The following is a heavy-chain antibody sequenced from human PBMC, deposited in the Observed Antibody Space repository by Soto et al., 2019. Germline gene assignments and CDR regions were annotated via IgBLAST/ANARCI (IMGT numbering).Heavy chain of an antibody. CDR1: GFTFSSYS. CDR2: ISSSSSTI. Sequence: GGSLRLSCAASGFTFSSYSMNWVRQAPGKGLEWVSYISSSSSTIYYADSVKGRFTISRDNAKNSLYLQMNSLRAEDTAVYYCARAAPTYYDFWSGYPFDYWGQGTLVTVSS. CDR3: ARAAPTYYDFWSGYPFDY. J-gene: IGHJ4*02. D-gene: IGHD3-3*01. V-gene: IGHV3-48*01.